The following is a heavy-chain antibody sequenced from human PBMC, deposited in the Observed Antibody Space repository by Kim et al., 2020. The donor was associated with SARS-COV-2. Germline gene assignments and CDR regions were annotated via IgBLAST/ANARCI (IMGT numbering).Heavy chain of an antibody. CDR1: GFIVSSNY. Sequence: GGSLRLSCAASGFIVSSNYMSWVRQAPGKGLEWVSVIYSGGSTYYADSVKGRFTISRDNSKNTVYLQMNSLRVEDTAVYYCASGHDMTGPALDYWGQGTLVTVSS. J-gene: IGHJ4*02. D-gene: IGHD3-9*01. CDR2: IYSGGST. CDR3: ASGHDMTGPALDY. V-gene: IGHV3-66*01.